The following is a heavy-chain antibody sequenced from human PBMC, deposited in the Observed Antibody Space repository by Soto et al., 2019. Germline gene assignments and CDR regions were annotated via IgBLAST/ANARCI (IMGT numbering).Heavy chain of an antibody. J-gene: IGHJ4*02. Sequence: EVQLVESGGGLVQPGGSLRLSCAASGFTFSSYWMHWVRQAPGKGVVWVSRINSDGSSTSYVDSVKGRFTIARDNAKNTLYLKMNSLRAEDTAVYYCARTGTIAYWGQGTLVTVSS. CDR3: ARTGTIAY. CDR2: INSDGSST. D-gene: IGHD2-8*01. V-gene: IGHV3-74*01. CDR1: GFTFSSYW.